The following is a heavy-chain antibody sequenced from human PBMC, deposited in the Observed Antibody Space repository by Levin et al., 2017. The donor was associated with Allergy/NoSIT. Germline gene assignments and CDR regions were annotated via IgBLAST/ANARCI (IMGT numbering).Heavy chain of an antibody. CDR1: GFTFSTYA. V-gene: IGHV3-23*01. J-gene: IGHJ4*02. D-gene: IGHD6-13*01. Sequence: PGGSLRLSCATSGFTFSTYAMSWVRQAPGKGLEWVSTISGGDGSTYYADSVKGRFTITRDNSKNTLYLQMNSLRAEDTAVYYCAKVSSYYYFDYWGQGTLVTVSS. CDR3: AKVSSYYYFDY. CDR2: ISGGDGST.